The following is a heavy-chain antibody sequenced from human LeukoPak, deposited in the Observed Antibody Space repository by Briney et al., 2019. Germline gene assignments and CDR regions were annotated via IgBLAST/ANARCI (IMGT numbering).Heavy chain of an antibody. CDR2: IKQDGSEK. CDR3: ARMGGLYSSSANWFGP. V-gene: IGHV3-7*01. Sequence: GGSLRLSCAASGFTFSSYWMSWVRQAPGKGLEWVANIKQDGSEKYYVDSVKGRFTISRDNAKNSLYLQMNSLRAEDTAVYYCARMGGLYSSSANWFGPWGQGTLVTVSS. J-gene: IGHJ5*02. CDR1: GFTFSSYW. D-gene: IGHD6-6*01.